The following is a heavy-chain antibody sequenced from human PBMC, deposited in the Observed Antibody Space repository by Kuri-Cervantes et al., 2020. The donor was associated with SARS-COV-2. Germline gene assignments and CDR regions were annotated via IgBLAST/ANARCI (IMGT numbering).Heavy chain of an antibody. D-gene: IGHD3-3*01. CDR1: GYTFTSYG. Sequence: ASVKVSCKASGYTFTSYGISWVRQAPGQGLEWMGWISAYNGNTNYAQKLQGRVTMTTDTSMSTTYMELRSLRSDDTAVYYCARGRDYDFWSGYPPVLYAFDIWGQGTMVTVSS. V-gene: IGHV1-18*01. CDR3: ARGRDYDFWSGYPPVLYAFDI. CDR2: ISAYNGNT. J-gene: IGHJ3*02.